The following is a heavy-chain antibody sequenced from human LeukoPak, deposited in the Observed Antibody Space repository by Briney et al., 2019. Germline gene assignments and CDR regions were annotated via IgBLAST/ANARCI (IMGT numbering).Heavy chain of an antibody. CDR3: ARDSITGTAGDAFDI. D-gene: IGHD1-7*01. Sequence: ASVKVSCKASGYTFTTSDINWVRQAPGQGLQWMGWMNPNSGNAVYAQKFQGRVTMTRDTSISTAYMELSRLRSDDTAVYYCARDSITGTAGDAFDIWGQGTMVTVSS. V-gene: IGHV1-8*01. CDR2: MNPNSGNA. J-gene: IGHJ3*02. CDR1: GYTFTTSD.